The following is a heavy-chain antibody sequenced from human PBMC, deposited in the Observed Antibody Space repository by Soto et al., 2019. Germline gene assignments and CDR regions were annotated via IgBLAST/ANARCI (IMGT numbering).Heavy chain of an antibody. D-gene: IGHD2-2*01. V-gene: IGHV4-34*01. CDR1: GGSFSGYY. CDR3: ARDGSIVVVPAVITTSYGMDA. J-gene: IGHJ6*02. CDR2: INHSGST. Sequence: SETLSLTCAVYGGSFSGYYWSWIRQPPGKGLEWIGEINHSGSTNYNPSLKSRVTISVDTSKNQFSLKLSSVTAADTAVYYCARDGSIVVVPAVITTSYGMDAWGQGTTVTVSS.